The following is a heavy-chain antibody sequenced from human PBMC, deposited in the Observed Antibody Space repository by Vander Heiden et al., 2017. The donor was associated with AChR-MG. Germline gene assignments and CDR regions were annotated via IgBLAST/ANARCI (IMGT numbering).Heavy chain of an antibody. D-gene: IGHD3-10*01. CDR3: ARTMVRGVISRYYYGMDV. CDR2: INPSGGST. Sequence: QVQLVQSGAEVKKPGASVKVSCKASGYTFHSHYMHWVRQAPGQGLEWMGIINPSGGSTSYAQKFQGRVTMTRDTSTSTVYMELSSLRSEDTAVYYCARTMVRGVISRYYYGMDVWGQGTTVTVSS. V-gene: IGHV1-46*02. J-gene: IGHJ6*02. CDR1: GYTFHSHY.